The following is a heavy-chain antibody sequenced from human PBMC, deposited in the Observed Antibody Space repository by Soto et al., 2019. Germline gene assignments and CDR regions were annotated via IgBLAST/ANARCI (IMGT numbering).Heavy chain of an antibody. D-gene: IGHD3-22*01. CDR2: IYHSGST. CDR3: ASLNARYDSSGPLVR. V-gene: IGHV4-38-2*01. CDR1: GYSISSGYY. Sequence: SETLFLTCAVSGYSISSGYYWGWIRQPPGKGLEWIGSIYHSGSTYYNPSLKSRVTISVDTSKNQFSLKLSSVTAADTAVYYCASLNARYDSSGPLVRWGQGTLVTVSS. J-gene: IGHJ4*02.